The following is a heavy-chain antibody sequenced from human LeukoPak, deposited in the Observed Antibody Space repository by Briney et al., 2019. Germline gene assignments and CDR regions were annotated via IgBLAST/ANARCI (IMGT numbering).Heavy chain of an antibody. Sequence: GASVKVSCKASGYTFTGYYMHWVRQAPGQGLEWMGWINPNSGGTNYAQKFQGRVTMTRDTSISTAYMELSRLRSDDTAVYYRARESRPEGITMVRGVINWGQGTLVTVSS. CDR2: INPNSGGT. V-gene: IGHV1-2*02. CDR3: ARESRPEGITMVRGVIN. D-gene: IGHD3-10*01. J-gene: IGHJ4*02. CDR1: GYTFTGYY.